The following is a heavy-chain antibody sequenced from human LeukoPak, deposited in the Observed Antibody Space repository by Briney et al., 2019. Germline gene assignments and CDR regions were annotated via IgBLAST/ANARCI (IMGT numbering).Heavy chain of an antibody. CDR1: GFTVSSNY. V-gene: IGHV3-23*01. J-gene: IGHJ4*02. D-gene: IGHD3-22*01. CDR3: AKSPRLIYDSSGLSSEFDY. CDR2: ISGSGGST. Sequence: GGSLRLSCAASGFTVSSNYMSWVRQAPGKGLEWVSAISGSGGSTYYADSVKGRFTISRDNSKNTLYLQMNSLRAEDTAVYYCAKSPRLIYDSSGLSSEFDYWGQGTLVTVSS.